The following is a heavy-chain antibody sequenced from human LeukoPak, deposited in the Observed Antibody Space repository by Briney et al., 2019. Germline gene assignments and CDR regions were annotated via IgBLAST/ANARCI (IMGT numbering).Heavy chain of an antibody. CDR2: IYYSGST. V-gene: IGHV4-59*08. CDR3: ARRHSSSGYGCFAP. J-gene: IGHJ5*02. Sequence: ASETLSLTCTVSGGSISSYYWSWIRQPPGKGLEWIGYIYYSGSTNYNPSLKSRVTISVDTSKNQFSLKLSSVTAADTAVYYCARRHSSSGYGCFAPGAQEPRVTVPS. CDR1: GGSISSYY. D-gene: IGHD6-13*01.